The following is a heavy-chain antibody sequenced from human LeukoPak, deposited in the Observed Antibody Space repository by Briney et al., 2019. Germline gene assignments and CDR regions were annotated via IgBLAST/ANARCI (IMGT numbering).Heavy chain of an antibody. V-gene: IGHV3-48*03. CDR3: ARGPAGDPFDH. Sequence: GGSLRLSCAASGFTFSIYAMSWVRQAPGKGLEWVSFIGSSGSPIYYADSVKGRFTISRDNAKNSLYLQMSSLRVEDTAVYYCARGPAGDPFDHWGQGTLVTVSS. J-gene: IGHJ4*02. CDR2: IGSSGSPI. CDR1: GFTFSIYA. D-gene: IGHD3-16*01.